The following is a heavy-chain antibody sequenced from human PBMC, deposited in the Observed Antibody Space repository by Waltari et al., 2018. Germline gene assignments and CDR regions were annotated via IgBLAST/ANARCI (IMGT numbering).Heavy chain of an antibody. CDR2: IYAAGST. V-gene: IGHV3-66*02. CDR1: GFTFRSNH. J-gene: IGHJ4*02. Sequence: EVQLVESEGALVHPGGSLRLSCAASGFTFRSNHMAWVRQAPGKGLEWVSIIYAAGSTYYADSVMGRFTSSRDNSKNTLHLQMNSLRSEDTAIYYCATARDEETAMVYFDHWGEGSLVSVSS. CDR3: ATARDEETAMVYFDH. D-gene: IGHD5-18*01.